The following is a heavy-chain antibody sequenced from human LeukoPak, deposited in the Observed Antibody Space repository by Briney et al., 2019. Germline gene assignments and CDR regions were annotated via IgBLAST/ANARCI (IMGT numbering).Heavy chain of an antibody. D-gene: IGHD1-14*01. Sequence: GGSLRLSCAASGFTFSSYSMNWVRQAPGKGLEWVSYISSGSRTIYYADSVKGRFTISRDNAKKSLYLQMNSLRAEDTAVYYCARADRGVEGQFDYWGQGTLVTVSS. CDR3: ARADRGVEGQFDY. CDR1: GFTFSSYS. J-gene: IGHJ4*02. CDR2: ISSGSRTI. V-gene: IGHV3-48*01.